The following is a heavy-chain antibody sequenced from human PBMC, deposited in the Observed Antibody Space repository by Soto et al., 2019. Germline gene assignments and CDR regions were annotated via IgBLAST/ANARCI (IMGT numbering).Heavy chain of an antibody. CDR2: MNPNSGNT. CDR3: ASQGLWSGYYWSYYYYGMDV. V-gene: IGHV1-8*01. J-gene: IGHJ6*02. Sequence: GASVKVSCKASGYTFTSYDINWVRQATGQGLEWMGWMNPNSGNTGYAQKFQGRVTMTRNTSISTAYMELSSLRSEDTAVYYCASQGLWSGYYWSYYYYGMDVWGQGTTVTVSS. CDR1: GYTFTSYD. D-gene: IGHD3-3*01.